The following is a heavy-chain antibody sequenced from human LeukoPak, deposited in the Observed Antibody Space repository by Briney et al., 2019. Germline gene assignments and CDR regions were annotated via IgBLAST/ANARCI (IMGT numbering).Heavy chain of an antibody. V-gene: IGHV3-69-1*01. Sequence: KSGGSLRLSCAASGFSVTSNYLTWVRQAPGKGLEWVSFIYLDEITKIVESGKGRFTLSRDNAKYSLSLQMNRLRAEDAAVYYCARGGYDDFDLLYHFDSWGQGTLVTVSS. J-gene: IGHJ4*02. CDR3: ARGGYDDFDLLYHFDS. D-gene: IGHD3-9*01. CDR1: GFSVTSNY. CDR2: IYLDEIT.